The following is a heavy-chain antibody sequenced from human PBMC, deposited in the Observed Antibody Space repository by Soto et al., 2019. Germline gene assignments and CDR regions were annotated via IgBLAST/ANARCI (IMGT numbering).Heavy chain of an antibody. CDR1: GGSVSSGSYY. CDR2: IYYSGST. J-gene: IGHJ4*02. Sequence: QVQLQESGPGLVKPSETLSLTCTVSGGSVSSGSYYWSWIRQPPGKGLEWIGYIYYSGSTNCNPSLKSRVTISVDTSKNQFSLKLSSVTAADTAVYYCARESCSGGSCYSGYWGQGTLVTVSS. D-gene: IGHD2-15*01. CDR3: ARESCSGGSCYSGY. V-gene: IGHV4-61*01.